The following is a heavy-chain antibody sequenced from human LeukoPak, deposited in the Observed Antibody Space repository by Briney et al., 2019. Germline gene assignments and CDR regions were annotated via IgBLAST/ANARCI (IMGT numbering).Heavy chain of an antibody. CDR1: GGPFSTYA. CDR3: ARVPRRGDRFDP. V-gene: IGHV1-69*13. J-gene: IGHJ5*02. CDR2: IIPIIGTA. Sequence: SVKVSCKAFGGPFSTYAIRWVRQAPGHGLGWMGGIIPIIGTARYAQKFQGRVTITADESSSTAYMELSRLRTEDAAVYYCARVPRRGDRFDPWGQGTLVTVSS. D-gene: IGHD3-10*01.